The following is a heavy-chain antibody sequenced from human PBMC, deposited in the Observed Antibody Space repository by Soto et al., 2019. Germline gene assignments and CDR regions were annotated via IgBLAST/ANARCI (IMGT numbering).Heavy chain of an antibody. Sequence: SETLSLTCTVSGGSISSYYWSWIRQPPGKGLEWIGYIYYSGSTNYNPSLKSRVTISVDTSKNQFSLKLSSVTAADTAVYYCARGIQYLYGVDVWGQGTTVTVSS. D-gene: IGHD4-4*01. CDR1: GGSISSYY. J-gene: IGHJ6*02. CDR3: ARGIQYLYGVDV. CDR2: IYYSGST. V-gene: IGHV4-59*01.